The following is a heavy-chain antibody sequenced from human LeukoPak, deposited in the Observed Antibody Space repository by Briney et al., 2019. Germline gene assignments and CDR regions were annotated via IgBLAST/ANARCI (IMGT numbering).Heavy chain of an antibody. CDR1: GFTFSSYA. CDR3: AKRFLEWFGLYAFDI. D-gene: IGHD3-3*01. Sequence: GGSLRLSCAASGFTFSSYAMSWVRQAPGKGLEWVSAISGSGGSTYYADSVKGRFTISRDNSKNTLYLQMNSLRAEDTAVYYCAKRFLEWFGLYAFDIWGQGQWSPSLQ. J-gene: IGHJ3*02. CDR2: ISGSGGST. V-gene: IGHV3-23*01.